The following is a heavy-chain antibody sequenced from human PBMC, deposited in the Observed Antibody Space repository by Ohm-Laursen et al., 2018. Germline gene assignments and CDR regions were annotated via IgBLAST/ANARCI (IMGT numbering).Heavy chain of an antibody. CDR2: ISGSGGST. V-gene: IGHV3-23*01. D-gene: IGHD6-19*01. CDR3: AKAQGYSSGWYDAFDI. Sequence: SLRLSCSASGFTFSNAWMSWVRQAPGKGLEWVSAISGSGGSTYYTDSVKGRFTISRDNSKNTLYLQMNSLRAEDTAVYYCAKAQGYSSGWYDAFDIWGQGTMVTVSS. CDR1: GFTFSNAW. J-gene: IGHJ3*02.